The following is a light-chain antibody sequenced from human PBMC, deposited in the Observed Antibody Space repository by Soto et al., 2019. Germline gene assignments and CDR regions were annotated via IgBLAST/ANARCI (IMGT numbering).Light chain of an antibody. CDR3: QQRSNWPPIT. Sequence: EIVLTQSPATLSLSPGERATLSSRASQSINRHLAWYRQKPGQAPRLLIYDASNRATGIPARFSGSGSGTDFTLTISSLEPEDAAVYYCQQRSNWPPITFGQGTRLE. J-gene: IGKJ5*01. V-gene: IGKV3-11*01. CDR1: QSINRH. CDR2: DAS.